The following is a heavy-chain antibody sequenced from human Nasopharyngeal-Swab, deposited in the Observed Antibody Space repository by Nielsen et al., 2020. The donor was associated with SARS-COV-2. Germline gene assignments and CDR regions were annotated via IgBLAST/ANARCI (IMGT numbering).Heavy chain of an antibody. CDR2: ISSSSSYI. CDR3: ARVLELRSGWFDP. Sequence: WIRHPPGKGLEWVSSISSSSSYIYYADSVKGRFTISRDNAKNSLYLQMNSLRAEDTAVYYCARVLELRSGWFDPWGQGTLVTVSS. D-gene: IGHD1-7*01. J-gene: IGHJ5*02. V-gene: IGHV3-21*01.